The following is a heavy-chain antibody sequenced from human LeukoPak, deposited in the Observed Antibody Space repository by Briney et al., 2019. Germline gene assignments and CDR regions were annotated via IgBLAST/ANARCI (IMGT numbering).Heavy chain of an antibody. CDR3: ASYVWGSYFGPKRFDY. D-gene: IGHD3-16*01. V-gene: IGHV4-39*01. CDR1: GGSISSSSYY. CDR2: IYYSGST. Sequence: SETLSLTSTVSGGSISSSSYYWGWIRQPPGKGLEWIGSIYYSGSTYYNPSLKSRVTISVDTSKNQFSLKLSSVTAADTAVYYCASYVWGSYFGPKRFDYWGQGTLVTVSS. J-gene: IGHJ4*02.